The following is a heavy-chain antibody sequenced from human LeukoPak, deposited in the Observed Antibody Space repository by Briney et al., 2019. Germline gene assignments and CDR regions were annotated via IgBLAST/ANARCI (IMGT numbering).Heavy chain of an antibody. CDR3: ARDSPYSSYSEVRFDY. V-gene: IGHV4-61*01. CDR1: GGSISSSSYY. CDR2: IYYSGST. D-gene: IGHD6-19*01. Sequence: SETLSLTCTVSGGSISSSSYYWSWIRQPPGKGLEWIGYIYYSGSTNYNPSLKSRVTISVDTSKNQFSLKLSSVTAADTAVYYCARDSPYSSYSEVRFDYWGQGTLVTVSS. J-gene: IGHJ4*02.